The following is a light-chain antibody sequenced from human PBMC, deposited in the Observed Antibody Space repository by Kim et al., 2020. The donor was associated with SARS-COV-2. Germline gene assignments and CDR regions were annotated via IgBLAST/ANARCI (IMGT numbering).Light chain of an antibody. J-gene: IGLJ2*01. CDR1: SSAGYNY. CDR2: DDN. Sequence: QSALTQPASVSGSPGQSITISCTAPSSAGYNYVSWYQQHPAKAPQLMIYDDNKRPSDISDRFSASKSGKTASLTISGLQAEDEADYYCSSYTDSGTWVFGGGTKLTVL. V-gene: IGLV2-14*03. CDR3: SSYTDSGTWV.